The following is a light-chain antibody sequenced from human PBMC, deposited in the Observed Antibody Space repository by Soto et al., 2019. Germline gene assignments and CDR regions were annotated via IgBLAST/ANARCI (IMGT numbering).Light chain of an antibody. CDR2: GAS. CDR1: QSVSSGY. Sequence: DIVLTQSPGTLSLSPGERATLSCRASQSVSSGYLAWYQQKPGQAPRLLIYGASNRATGIPDRFGGSGSGTDFTLTINRLEPEDVAVYYCLQYSRTPRTFGPGTNLDIK. V-gene: IGKV3-20*01. J-gene: IGKJ3*01. CDR3: LQYSRTPRT.